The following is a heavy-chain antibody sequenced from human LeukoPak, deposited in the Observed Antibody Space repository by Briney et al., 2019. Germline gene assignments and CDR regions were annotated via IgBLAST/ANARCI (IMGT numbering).Heavy chain of an antibody. Sequence: SQTLSLTCAVSGDSVSGNSASWNWIRQSPSGGLEWLGRTYYRSKWSYDYAHSVKSRITINPDTSKNEFSLQLDSVTPEDTAVYYCARDPDSSSEWGPFDYWGQGTLVTVSS. J-gene: IGHJ4*02. D-gene: IGHD6-6*01. V-gene: IGHV6-1*01. CDR3: ARDPDSSSEWGPFDY. CDR1: GDSVSGNSAS. CDR2: TYYRSKWSY.